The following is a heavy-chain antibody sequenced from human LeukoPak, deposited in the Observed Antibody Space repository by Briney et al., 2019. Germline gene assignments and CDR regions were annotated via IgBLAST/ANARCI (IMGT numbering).Heavy chain of an antibody. CDR1: GFTFSSYA. CDR2: ISYDGSNK. D-gene: IGHD3-9*01. J-gene: IGHJ4*02. V-gene: IGHV3-30-3*01. CDR3: ARDREDILTGYFDY. Sequence: PGGSLRLSCAASGFTFSSYAMHWVRQAPGKGLEWVAVISYDGSNKYYADSVKGRFTISRDNSKNTLYLQMNSLRAEDTAVYYCARDREDILTGYFDYWGQGTLVTVSS.